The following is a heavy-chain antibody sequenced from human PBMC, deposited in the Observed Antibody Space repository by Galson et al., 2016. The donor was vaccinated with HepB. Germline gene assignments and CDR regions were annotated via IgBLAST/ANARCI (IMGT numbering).Heavy chain of an antibody. Sequence: SLRLSCAASGFTFSNAWMSWVRQAPGKGLEWVGRIKSKTDGGTTDYAAPVKGRFTISRDDSKNTLYLQMNSLKTEDTAVYYCTTRGGSGWYLRPSYWYFDLWGRGTLVTVSS. V-gene: IGHV3-15*01. D-gene: IGHD6-19*01. J-gene: IGHJ2*01. CDR2: IKSKTDGGTT. CDR1: GFTFSNAW. CDR3: TTRGGSGWYLRPSYWYFDL.